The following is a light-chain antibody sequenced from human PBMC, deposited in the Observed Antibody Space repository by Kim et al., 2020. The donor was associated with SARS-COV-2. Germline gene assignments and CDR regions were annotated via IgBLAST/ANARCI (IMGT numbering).Light chain of an antibody. CDR2: YDD. CDR1: SSNIGNNA. CDR3: AAWDDSLNGVV. Sequence: QRVTISCSGSSSNIGNNAVNWYQQLPGKAPKLLIYYDDLLPSGVSDRFSGSKAGTSASLAISGLQSEDEADYYCAAWDDSLNGVVFGGGTQLTVL. V-gene: IGLV1-36*01. J-gene: IGLJ2*01.